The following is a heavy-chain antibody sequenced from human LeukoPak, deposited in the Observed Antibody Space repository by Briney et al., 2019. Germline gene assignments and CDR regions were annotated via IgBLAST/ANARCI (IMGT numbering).Heavy chain of an antibody. CDR3: AKRPSDYGDYVSYFDY. CDR1: GFTFSSYG. V-gene: IGHV3-30*18. D-gene: IGHD4-17*01. Sequence: QPGRSLRLSCAASGFTFSSYGMHWVRQAPGKGLEWVGVISDDGRRKDYADSVKGRFTISRDNSKDTLYLQMNSLRAEDTAVYYCAKRPSDYGDYVSYFDYWGQGTLVTVSS. J-gene: IGHJ4*02. CDR2: ISDDGRRK.